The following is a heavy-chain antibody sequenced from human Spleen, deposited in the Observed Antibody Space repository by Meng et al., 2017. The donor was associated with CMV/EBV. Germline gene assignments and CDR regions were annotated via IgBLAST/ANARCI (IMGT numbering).Heavy chain of an antibody. CDR2: IYYSGST. Sequence: DYDWSWIHQPPGKGLEWIGYIYYSGSTYYNPSLKSRVTISVDTSKNQCSLKLSSVTAADTAVYYCARASDYDFWSGYYGPYNWFDPWGQGTLVTVSS. D-gene: IGHD3-3*01. V-gene: IGHV4-30-4*08. CDR3: ARASDYDFWSGYYGPYNWFDP. J-gene: IGHJ5*02. CDR1: DYD.